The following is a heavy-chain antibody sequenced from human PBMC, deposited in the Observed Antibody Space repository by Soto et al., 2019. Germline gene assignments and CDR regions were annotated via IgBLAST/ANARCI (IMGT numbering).Heavy chain of an antibody. J-gene: IGHJ4*02. CDR1: GDTFNFYS. D-gene: IGHD3-10*01. Sequence: QVQLVQSGAEVKRPGSSVKVSCKASGDTFNFYSINWVRQAPGLGLEWMGRVNPIVSMSNYAKKFQGRVTMTAYKSTSRAYMELSSVRSEDTAIYYCASSYGSGYRAFDYWGQGALVTVSS. CDR3: ASSYGSGYRAFDY. CDR2: VNPIVSMS. V-gene: IGHV1-69*02.